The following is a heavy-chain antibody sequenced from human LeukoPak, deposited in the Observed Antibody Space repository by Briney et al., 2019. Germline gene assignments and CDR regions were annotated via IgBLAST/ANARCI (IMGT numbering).Heavy chain of an antibody. J-gene: IGHJ6*02. D-gene: IGHD2-15*01. V-gene: IGHV3-30*02. CDR1: GFTFSSYG. CDR3: ARGGPGLRYYYGMDV. CDR2: IRYDGSNK. Sequence: GGSLRLSCAASGFTFSSYGMHWVRQAPGKGLEWVAFIRYDGSNKYYADSVKGRFTISRDNAKNSLYLQMNSLRAEDTAVYYCARGGPGLRYYYGMDVWGQGTTVTVSS.